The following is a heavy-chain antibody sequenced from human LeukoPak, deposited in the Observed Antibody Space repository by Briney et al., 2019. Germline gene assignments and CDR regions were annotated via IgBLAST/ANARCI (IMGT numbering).Heavy chain of an antibody. J-gene: IGHJ6*02. CDR3: AKSVAIYFYYGLDV. CDR1: GFNFRTYT. D-gene: IGHD3-3*01. V-gene: IGHV3-30*18. CDR2: TSFDGSHQ. Sequence: GGSLRLSCAASGFNFRTYTMHWVRQAPGKGLEWVALTSFDGSHQFYTNSVKGRFTISRDNSKNTLFLQMNSLRAEDTAPYYCAKSVAIYFYYGLDVWGQGTTVTVSS.